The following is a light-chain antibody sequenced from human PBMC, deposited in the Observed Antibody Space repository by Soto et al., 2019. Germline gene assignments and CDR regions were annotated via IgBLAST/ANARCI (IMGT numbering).Light chain of an antibody. Sequence: EIVLTQSPATLSLSPGDRATLSCRASQSVGSYLGWYQQRPGQAPRLLIYDASNRATGIPARFSGSGSGTDFTLTISSLAPEDFAVYYCHQRSDWPSTFGGGTKVEIK. CDR3: HQRSDWPST. V-gene: IGKV3-11*01. CDR1: QSVGSY. J-gene: IGKJ4*01. CDR2: DAS.